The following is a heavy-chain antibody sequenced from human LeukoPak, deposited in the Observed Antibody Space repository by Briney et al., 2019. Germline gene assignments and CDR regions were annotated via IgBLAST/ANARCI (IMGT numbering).Heavy chain of an antibody. D-gene: IGHD3-10*01. CDR3: ARGVLLWFGELFDY. CDR1: GGSISSGGYY. V-gene: IGHV4-31*03. J-gene: IGHJ4*02. CDR2: IYYSGST. Sequence: PSETLSLTCTVSGGSISSGGYYWSWIRQHPGKGLQWIGYIYYSGSTYYNPSLKSRVTISVDTSNNQFSLKLSSVTAADTAVYYCARGVLLWFGELFDYWGQGTLVTVSS.